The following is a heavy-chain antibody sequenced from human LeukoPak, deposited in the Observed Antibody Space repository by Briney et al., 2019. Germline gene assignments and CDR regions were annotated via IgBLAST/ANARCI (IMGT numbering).Heavy chain of an antibody. Sequence: ASVKVSCKASGCTFTGYYMHWVRQAPGQGLEWMGRINPNNGGANYAQNFQGRVTVTRDTSISTVYMELTRLRSDDTAFYYCARGENYSYGYWGQGTLVTVSS. CDR2: INPNNGGA. J-gene: IGHJ4*02. CDR1: GCTFTGYY. D-gene: IGHD5-18*01. V-gene: IGHV1-2*06. CDR3: ARGENYSYGY.